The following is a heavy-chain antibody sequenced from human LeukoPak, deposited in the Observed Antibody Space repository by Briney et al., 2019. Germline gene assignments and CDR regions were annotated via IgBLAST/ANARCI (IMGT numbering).Heavy chain of an antibody. CDR3: ARDLGDGYNSGDAFDI. Sequence: KPSETLSLTCTVSGGSISSYYWSWIRQPPGKGLEWIGYIYYSGSTNYNPSLKGRVTISVDTSKNQFSLKLSSVTAADTAVYYCARDLGDGYNSGDAFDIWGQGTMVTVSS. CDR2: IYYSGST. J-gene: IGHJ3*02. D-gene: IGHD5-24*01. V-gene: IGHV4-59*01. CDR1: GGSISSYY.